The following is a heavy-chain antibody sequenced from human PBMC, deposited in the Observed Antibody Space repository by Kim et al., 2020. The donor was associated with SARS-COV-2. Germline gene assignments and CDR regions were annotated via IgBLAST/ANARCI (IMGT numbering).Heavy chain of an antibody. V-gene: IGHV3-73*01. D-gene: IGHD3-16*01. J-gene: IGHJ5*02. CDR3: TSPASPTLPSP. CDR2: AT. Sequence: ATAYAASVKGRFTISRDDSKNTAYLQMNSLKTEDTAVYYCTSPASPTLPSPWGQGTLVTVSS.